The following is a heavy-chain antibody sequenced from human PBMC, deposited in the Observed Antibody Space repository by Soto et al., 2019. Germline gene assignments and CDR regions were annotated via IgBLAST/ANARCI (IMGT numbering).Heavy chain of an antibody. J-gene: IGHJ2*01. CDR2: IWNDGSKK. CDR3: VRGIPFQYSNNWLHWYFDL. Sequence: VQLVESGGGVVQPGMSLRLSCAASGFVYSTYAMHWVRLSPGKGLEWVALIWNDGSKKYYVDSVKGRFTISRDNSQTPLNLQMDSLRAEDTAVYFCVRGIPFQYSNNWLHWYFDLWGRGTQVTVSS. CDR1: GFVYSTYA. D-gene: IGHD1-1*01. V-gene: IGHV3-33*01.